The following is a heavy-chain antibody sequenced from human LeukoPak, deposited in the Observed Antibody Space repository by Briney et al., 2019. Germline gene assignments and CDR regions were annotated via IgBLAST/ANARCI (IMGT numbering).Heavy chain of an antibody. Sequence: ASVKVSCKASGYTFTSYDINWVRQATGQGPEWMGWMNPSGGQTNYAQSLQGRVTMTRNTSTSTAYMDLSSLRSEDTAVYYCTRRSVAGTFEYWGQRTLVTVSS. D-gene: IGHD6-19*01. J-gene: IGHJ4*02. V-gene: IGHV1-8*01. CDR2: MNPSGGQT. CDR3: TRRSVAGTFEY. CDR1: GYTFTSYD.